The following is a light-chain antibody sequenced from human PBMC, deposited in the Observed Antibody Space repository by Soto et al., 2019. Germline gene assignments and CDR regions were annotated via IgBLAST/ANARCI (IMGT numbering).Light chain of an antibody. J-gene: IGLJ1*01. CDR2: EVS. V-gene: IGLV2-8*01. Sequence: QSVLTQPPSASGSPGQSVTISCTGTSSDVGGYNYVSWYQQHPGKAPKLMIYEVSKRPSGVPDRFSGSKSGNTASLTVSGLQAEDEADYYCSSYAGSNTSYVFGTGTKLTV. CDR1: SSDVGGYNY. CDR3: SSYAGSNTSYV.